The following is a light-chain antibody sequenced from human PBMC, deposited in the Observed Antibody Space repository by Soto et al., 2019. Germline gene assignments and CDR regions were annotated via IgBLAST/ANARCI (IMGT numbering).Light chain of an antibody. CDR3: QSSDEGLNAWV. Sequence: QSVLTQPASVSGAPGQRITISCTGTASGVAACYDVHWYQQHPGTAPKLLISENNNRPSGVPDRFSASKSGSSASLAITGLQDDEEADDYCQSSDEGLNAWVFGGGTKVTVL. J-gene: IGLJ3*02. V-gene: IGLV1-40*01. CDR1: ASGVAACYD. CDR2: ENN.